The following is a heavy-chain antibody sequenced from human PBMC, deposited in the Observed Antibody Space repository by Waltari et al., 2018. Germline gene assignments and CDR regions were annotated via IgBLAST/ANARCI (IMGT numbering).Heavy chain of an antibody. V-gene: IGHV3-9*01. Sequence: EVQLVESGGGLVQPGRSLRLSCAASGFTFDDYAMHWVRQAPGKGLEWVSGISWNSGSIGYEASVRGRFTISRDNAKNSLYLQMNSLRAEDTAVYYCARDRGWLAHDYWGQGTLVTVSS. D-gene: IGHD6-19*01. CDR3: ARDRGWLAHDY. CDR1: GFTFDDYA. CDR2: ISWNSGSI. J-gene: IGHJ4*02.